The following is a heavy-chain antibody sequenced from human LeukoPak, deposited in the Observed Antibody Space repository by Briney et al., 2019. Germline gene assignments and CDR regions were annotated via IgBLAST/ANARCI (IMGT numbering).Heavy chain of an antibody. J-gene: IGHJ4*02. V-gene: IGHV4-4*09. Sequence: SQTLSLTCTVSGGSISTYYWSRIRRPPGHELKWIAYIHASGPTNYNPSLKSRITISVDTSKNQFSLKLSSVTAADTAVYYCVRHDAGIAARPFDNWGQGTLVTVSS. CDR1: GGSISTYY. CDR2: IHASGPT. CDR3: VRHDAGIAARPFDN. D-gene: IGHD6-6*01.